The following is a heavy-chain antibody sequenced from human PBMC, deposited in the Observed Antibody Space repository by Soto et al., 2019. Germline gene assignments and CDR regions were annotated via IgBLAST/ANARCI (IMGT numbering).Heavy chain of an antibody. CDR2: IIPIFGTA. Sequence: VKGSCKASGGTFSSYAISWGRQAPGQGLEWIGGIIPIFGTANYAQKFQGRVTITADESTSTAYMELSSLRSEDTAVYYRGSQLSQIYYYYGMDVWGQGTTVTVSS. J-gene: IGHJ6*02. CDR1: GGTFSSYA. D-gene: IGHD5-18*01. CDR3: GSQLSQIYYYYGMDV. V-gene: IGHV1-69*01.